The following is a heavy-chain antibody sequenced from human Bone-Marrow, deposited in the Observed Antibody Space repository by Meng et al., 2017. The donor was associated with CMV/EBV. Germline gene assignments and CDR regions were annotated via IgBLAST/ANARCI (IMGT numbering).Heavy chain of an antibody. J-gene: IGHJ3*02. CDR2: ISWNSGSI. Sequence: SLKISCAASGFTFDDYAMHWVRQAPGKGLEWVSGISWNSGSIGHADSVKGRFTISRDNAKNSLYLQMNSLRAEDTALYYCAKDTNYYGSGEGFDAFDIWGQGTMVTVSS. CDR1: GFTFDDYA. V-gene: IGHV3-9*01. CDR3: AKDTNYYGSGEGFDAFDI. D-gene: IGHD3-10*01.